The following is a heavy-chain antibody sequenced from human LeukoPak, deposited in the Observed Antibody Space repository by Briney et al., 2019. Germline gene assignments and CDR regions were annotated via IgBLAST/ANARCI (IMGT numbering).Heavy chain of an antibody. CDR3: ARVHDYGPHFDY. CDR1: GGSLSSGAYY. J-gene: IGHJ4*02. V-gene: IGHV4-61*09. D-gene: IGHD4-17*01. Sequence: PSETLSLTCTVSGGSLSSGAYYWSWIRQPGGKGLEWIGHIYTSGNTNYNPSLKSRVTISVDTSKNQFSLKLSSVTAADTAVYYCARVHDYGPHFDYWGQGTLVTVSS. CDR2: IYTSGNT.